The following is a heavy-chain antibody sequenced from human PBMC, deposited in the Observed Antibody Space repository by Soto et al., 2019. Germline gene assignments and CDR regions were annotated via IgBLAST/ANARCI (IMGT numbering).Heavy chain of an antibody. Sequence: GGSLRLSCAASGFTFSSYEMNWVRQAPGKGLEWVSYISSSGSTIYYADSVKGRFTISRDNAKNSLYLQMNGLRAEDTAVYYCAREELGIDYWGQGTLVTVSS. D-gene: IGHD7-27*01. J-gene: IGHJ4*02. V-gene: IGHV3-48*03. CDR3: AREELGIDY. CDR1: GFTFSSYE. CDR2: ISSSGSTI.